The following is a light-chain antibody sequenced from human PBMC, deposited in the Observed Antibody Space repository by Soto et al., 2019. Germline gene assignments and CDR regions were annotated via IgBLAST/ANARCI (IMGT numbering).Light chain of an antibody. J-gene: IGKJ4*01. CDR3: QQYSQWPPLT. CDR1: QSVGRN. Sequence: EIVMTQSPATLSVSPGERATLSCRASQSVGRNLAWYQQKPGQAPRLLIYGASTRATGIPARFSGSGSGTEFTLTIRSLQSEDFAIYSCQQYSQWPPLTFGGGTKVEIK. CDR2: GAS. V-gene: IGKV3-15*01.